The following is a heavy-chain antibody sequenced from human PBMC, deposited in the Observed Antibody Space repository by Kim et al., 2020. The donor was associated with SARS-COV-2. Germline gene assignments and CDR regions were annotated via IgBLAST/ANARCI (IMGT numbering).Heavy chain of an antibody. CDR1: GFTFSSYS. Sequence: GGSLRLSCTASGFTFSSYSMNWVRQAPGKGLEWVSSISASSTYIYYADSVKGRFTISRDNAKNSLYLQMNSLRAEDTAVYYCARDSSADGMDVWGQGTTV. J-gene: IGHJ6*02. CDR3: ARDSSADGMDV. CDR2: ISASSTYI. V-gene: IGHV3-21*01.